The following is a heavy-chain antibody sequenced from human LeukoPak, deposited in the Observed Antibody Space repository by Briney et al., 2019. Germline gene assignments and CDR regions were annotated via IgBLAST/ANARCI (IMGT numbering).Heavy chain of an antibody. D-gene: IGHD1-26*01. CDR2: IWYDGSNK. V-gene: IGHV3-33*01. CDR3: ARDRGDSGSYSGGQDY. Sequence: GGSLRLSCAASGFTFSSYGMHWVRQAPGKGLEWVAVIWYDGSNKYYADSVKGRFTISRDNSKNTLYLQMNSLRAEDTAVYYCARDRGDSGSYSGGQDYWGQGTLVTVSS. J-gene: IGHJ4*02. CDR1: GFTFSSYG.